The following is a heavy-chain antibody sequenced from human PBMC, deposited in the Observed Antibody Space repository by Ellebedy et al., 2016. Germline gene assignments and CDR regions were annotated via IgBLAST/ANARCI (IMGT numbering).Heavy chain of an antibody. CDR3: ARGLLGYCLEY. CDR1: RGTFSSYA. V-gene: IGHV1-69*13. D-gene: IGHD2-15*01. Sequence: SVKVSXKASRGTFSSYAISWVRQAPGQGLEWMGGIIPIFGTANYAQKFQGRVTITADESTSTAYMELSSLRSEDTAVYYCARGLLGYCLEYWGQGTLVTVSS. CDR2: IIPIFGTA. J-gene: IGHJ4*02.